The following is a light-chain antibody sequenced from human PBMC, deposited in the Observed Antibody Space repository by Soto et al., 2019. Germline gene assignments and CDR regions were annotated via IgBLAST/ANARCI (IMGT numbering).Light chain of an antibody. CDR2: GTS. V-gene: IGKV3-20*01. CDR3: QHYVPSPETWT. CDR1: QSVSSSY. J-gene: IGKJ1*01. Sequence: EIVLTQSPGTLSLSPGERATPSCRASQSVSSSYIAWYQQKRGQAPRLLLYGTSSRATGIPDRFSGSGSGTDFTLTISRLEPEDFAVFFCQHYVPSPETWTFGQGTKVEIK.